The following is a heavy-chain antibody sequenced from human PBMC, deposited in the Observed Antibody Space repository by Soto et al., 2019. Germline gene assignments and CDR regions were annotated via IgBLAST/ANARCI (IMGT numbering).Heavy chain of an antibody. CDR2: IYYSGST. CDR3: ARLLYYDFWSGYSGNYYGMDV. J-gene: IGHJ6*02. CDR1: GCSITSYS. Sequence: PAEPLALPCNASGCSITSYSWSWIRQPPGKGLEWTGHIYYSGSTHYNPSLKSRVTISVDTSKNQFSLKLSSVTAADTAVYYCARLLYYDFWSGYSGNYYGMDVWGQGTTVTVSS. V-gene: IGHV4-59*01. D-gene: IGHD3-3*01.